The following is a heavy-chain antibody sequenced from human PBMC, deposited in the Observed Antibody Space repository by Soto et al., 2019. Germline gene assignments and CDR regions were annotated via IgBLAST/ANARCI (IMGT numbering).Heavy chain of an antibody. D-gene: IGHD1-26*01. V-gene: IGHV1-69*06. CDR1: GGPFTSFD. J-gene: IGHJ6*02. Sequence: VELVQSGSDVKKPGSSVKVSCKTSGGPFTSFDVNWVRQAPGQGLEWMGGILPIFGTTNYAQKFQGRVTITADMPTTTAYMELGSLRSDDTAVYFCVVGLSGSYYQNGMDVWGLGTTVIVS. CDR3: VVGLSGSYYQNGMDV. CDR2: ILPIFGTT.